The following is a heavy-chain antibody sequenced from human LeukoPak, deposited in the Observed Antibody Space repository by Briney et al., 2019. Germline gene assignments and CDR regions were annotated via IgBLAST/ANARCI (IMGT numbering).Heavy chain of an antibody. V-gene: IGHV1-2*02. J-gene: IGHJ3*02. CDR2: INANSGGT. D-gene: IGHD3-22*01. CDR3: ASAESRWYSITMIGGAFDI. CDR1: GYTFTGYY. Sequence: AASVKVSCKASGYTFTGYYMRRGRQTPGQRREWMGWINANSGGTNYAQKFQGRVTMTRDTSISTAYMELSRLRSDDTAVYYCASAESRWYSITMIGGAFDIWGQGTMVTVSS.